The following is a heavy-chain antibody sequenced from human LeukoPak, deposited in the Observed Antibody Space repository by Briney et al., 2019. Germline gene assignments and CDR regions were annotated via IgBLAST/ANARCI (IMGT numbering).Heavy chain of an antibody. CDR3: AKDPYGTRYFDY. D-gene: IGHD2-2*01. CDR1: GFTFSSHA. CDR2: LSGSGYNT. Sequence: QSGGSLRLSCAASGFTFSSHALSWVRQAPGKGLEWVSSLSGSGYNTYHADSVKGRFTISRDNSKNTVYLQMNSLRAEDTAVYYCAKDPYGTRYFDYWGQGTLVTVSS. J-gene: IGHJ4*02. V-gene: IGHV3-23*01.